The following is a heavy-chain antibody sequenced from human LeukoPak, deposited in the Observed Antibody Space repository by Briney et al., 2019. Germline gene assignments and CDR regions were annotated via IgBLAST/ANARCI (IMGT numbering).Heavy chain of an antibody. D-gene: IGHD3-10*01. CDR2: FFTTGST. CDR3: ASAGPRGDNMVV. Sequence: SETLSHTCTVSGGSINSGTYYWSWIRQPAGKRLEWIGRFFTTGSTNYNPSLKSPVTISVDTSKNQFSLKLSSVTAADTAVFYCASAGPRGDNMVVWCKGTTVTVSS. V-gene: IGHV4-61*02. J-gene: IGHJ6*03. CDR1: GGSINSGTYY.